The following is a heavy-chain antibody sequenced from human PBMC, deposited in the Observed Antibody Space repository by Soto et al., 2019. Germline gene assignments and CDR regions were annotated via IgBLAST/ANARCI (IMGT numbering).Heavy chain of an antibody. Sequence: GGSLRLSCAASGFTFSSYWMHWVRQAPGKGLVWVSRINSDGSSTSYADSVKGRFTISRDNAKNTLYLQMNSLRAEDTAVYYCARDRRDDSSGYAFDIWGQGTMVTVSS. D-gene: IGHD3-22*01. CDR2: INSDGSST. V-gene: IGHV3-74*01. CDR1: GFTFSSYW. CDR3: ARDRRDDSSGYAFDI. J-gene: IGHJ3*02.